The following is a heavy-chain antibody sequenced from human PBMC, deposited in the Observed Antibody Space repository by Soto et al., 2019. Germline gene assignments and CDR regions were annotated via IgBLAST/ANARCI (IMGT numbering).Heavy chain of an antibody. D-gene: IGHD3-10*01. CDR1: GGSISSSNYS. CDR3: ARHYYGSGSYSPTWFDP. CDR2: IYYSGTT. J-gene: IGHJ5*02. Sequence: QLQLQESGPGLVKPSETLSLTCTVSGGSISSSNYSWGWIRQPPGKGLGWIGSIYYSGTTYYNPSLKSRVTISVDTSKNQCSLKLSSVTAADTAVYYCARHYYGSGSYSPTWFDPWGQGTLVTVSS. V-gene: IGHV4-39*01.